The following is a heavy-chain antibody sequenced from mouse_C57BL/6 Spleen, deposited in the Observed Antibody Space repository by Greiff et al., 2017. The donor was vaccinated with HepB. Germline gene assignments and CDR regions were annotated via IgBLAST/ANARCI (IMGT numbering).Heavy chain of an antibody. D-gene: IGHD1-1*01. CDR3: ARGGSSYGGFAY. V-gene: IGHV1-52*01. CDR1: GYTFTSYW. J-gene: IGHJ3*01. Sequence: QVQLQQPGAELVRPGSSVKLSCKASGYTFTSYWMPWVKQRPIQGLEWIGKIDPSDSETHYNQKFKDKATLTVDKSSSTAYRQLSSLTSEDSAVYYCARGGSSYGGFAYWGQGTLVTVSA. CDR2: IDPSDSET.